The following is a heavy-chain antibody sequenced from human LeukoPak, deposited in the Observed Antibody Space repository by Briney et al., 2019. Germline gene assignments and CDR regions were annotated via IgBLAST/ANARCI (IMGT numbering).Heavy chain of an antibody. CDR1: GFTFDDYA. D-gene: IGHD5-18*01. J-gene: IGHJ3*02. CDR2: INWNGGST. V-gene: IGHV3-20*04. CDR3: ARHRYTTMDDAFDI. Sequence: GRSLRLSCAASGFTFDDYAMHWVRQAPGKGLEWVSAINWNGGSTGYADSVKGRFTISRDNAKNSLYLQMNSLRAEDTALYYCARHRYTTMDDAFDIWGQGTMVTVSS.